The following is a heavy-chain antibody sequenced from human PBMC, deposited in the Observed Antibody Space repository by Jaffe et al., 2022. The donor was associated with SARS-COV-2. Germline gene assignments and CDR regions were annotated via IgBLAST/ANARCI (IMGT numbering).Heavy chain of an antibody. CDR1: GGSISSSNW. J-gene: IGHJ6*02. D-gene: IGHD6-19*01. CDR3: ARDDWYSSGWYTGGGGMDV. CDR2: IYHSGST. Sequence: QVQLQESGPGLVKPSGTLSLTCAVSGGSISSSNWWSWVRQPPGKGLEWIGEIYHSGSTNYNPSLKSRVTISVDKSKNQFSLKLSSVTAADTAVYYCARDDWYSSGWYTGGGGMDVWGQGTTVTVSS. V-gene: IGHV4-4*02.